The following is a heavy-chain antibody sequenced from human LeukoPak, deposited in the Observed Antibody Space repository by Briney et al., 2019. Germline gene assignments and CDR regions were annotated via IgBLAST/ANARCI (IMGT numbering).Heavy chain of an antibody. V-gene: IGHV4-34*01. CDR2: IHPHGIF. CDR3: ARGSDRSKAGDL. J-gene: IGHJ5*02. Sequence: SETLSLTCAVHGGSCDDYYCSWIRQPPGKGLEWIGEIHPHGIFYYNSSLTSRVTISIDTSKRQFSLRLPSVTAADTAFYYCARGSDRSKAGDLWGQGSLVIVSS. D-gene: IGHD2-21*02. CDR1: GGSCDDYY.